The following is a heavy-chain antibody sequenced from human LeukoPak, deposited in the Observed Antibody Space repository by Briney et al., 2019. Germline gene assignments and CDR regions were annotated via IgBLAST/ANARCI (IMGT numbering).Heavy chain of an antibody. CDR1: GFSLRTSGMR. V-gene: IGHV2-70*04. CDR2: IDWDDDK. Sequence: SGPTLVHPTRPLTLTCTFSGFSLRTSGMRVSWVRQPPVKALEWLALIDWDDDKFYITSRKTKLTISQATSNNQVVLTMTNMDPVDTATYYCARIKPMYSSSWYDYFDYWGQGTLVTVSS. J-gene: IGHJ4*02. CDR3: ARIKPMYSSSWYDYFDY. D-gene: IGHD6-13*01.